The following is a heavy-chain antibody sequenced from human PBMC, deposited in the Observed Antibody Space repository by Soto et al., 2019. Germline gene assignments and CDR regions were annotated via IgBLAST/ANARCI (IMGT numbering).Heavy chain of an antibody. V-gene: IGHV4-59*12. J-gene: IGHJ6*02. D-gene: IGHD2-15*01. Sequence: SETLSLTCTVSGGSISSYYWSWIRQPPGKGLEWIGYIYYSGSTNYNPSLKSRVTISVDTSKNQFSLKLSSVTAADTAVYYCARGGVVVAATNYYYYGMDVWGQGTTVTVS. CDR1: GGSISSYY. CDR3: ARGGVVVAATNYYYYGMDV. CDR2: IYYSGST.